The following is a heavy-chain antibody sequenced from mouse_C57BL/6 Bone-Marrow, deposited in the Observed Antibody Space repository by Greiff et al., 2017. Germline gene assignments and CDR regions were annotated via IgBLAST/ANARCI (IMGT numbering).Heavy chain of an antibody. J-gene: IGHJ2*01. Sequence: VQLQQSGAELVRPGASVKLSCTASGFNFTDDYMHWVKQRPEQGLEWIGWIDPENGDTEYDSKFQGKATITADTSSNTAYLQLSSLTSEDTAVYYCISFITTAELNFDYWGRGTTLTVSS. V-gene: IGHV14-4*01. CDR1: GFNFTDDY. CDR3: ISFITTAELNFDY. CDR2: IDPENGDT. D-gene: IGHD1-1*01.